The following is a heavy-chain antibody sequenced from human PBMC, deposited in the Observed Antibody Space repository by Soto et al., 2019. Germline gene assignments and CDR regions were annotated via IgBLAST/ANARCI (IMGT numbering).Heavy chain of an antibody. V-gene: IGHV3-33*01. CDR1: GFTFSSYG. Sequence: QVQLVESGGGVVQPGRSLRLSCAASGFTFSSYGMHWVRQAPGKGLEWVAVIWYDGSNKYYADSVKGRFTISRDNYKNTLYLQMNSLRAEDTAVYYCARDWGGASYYDYYSMDVWGQGTTVTVSS. D-gene: IGHD3-16*01. CDR2: IWYDGSNK. J-gene: IGHJ6*02. CDR3: ARDWGGASYYDYYSMDV.